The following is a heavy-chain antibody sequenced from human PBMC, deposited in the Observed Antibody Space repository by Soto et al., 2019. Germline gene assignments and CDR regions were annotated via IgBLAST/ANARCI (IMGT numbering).Heavy chain of an antibody. J-gene: IGHJ4*02. CDR1: GFTFSSYG. CDR3: AKDFIAAAGTGDY. V-gene: IGHV3-30*18. Sequence: WGSLRLSCAASGFTFSSYGMHCVRQAPGKGLEWVAVISYDGSNKYYADSVKGRFTISRDNSKNTLYLQMNSLRAEDTAVYYCAKDFIAAAGTGDYWGQGTLVTVSS. D-gene: IGHD6-13*01. CDR2: ISYDGSNK.